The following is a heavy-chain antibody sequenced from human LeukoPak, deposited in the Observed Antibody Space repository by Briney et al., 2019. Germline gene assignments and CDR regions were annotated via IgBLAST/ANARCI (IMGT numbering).Heavy chain of an antibody. CDR1: GFTFGDYA. V-gene: IGHV3-49*04. J-gene: IGHJ4*02. CDR3: TRDYYRGDLSGGFDY. D-gene: IGHD3-10*01. Sequence: GGSLRLSCTVSGFTFGDYAMSWVRQAPGQGLEWGGFIRNKGYGGTTEYAASVKGRFIISRDDSKNIAHLQMDSLETADTAVYYCTRDYYRGDLSGGFDYWGQGTLVTVSS. CDR2: IRNKGYGGTT.